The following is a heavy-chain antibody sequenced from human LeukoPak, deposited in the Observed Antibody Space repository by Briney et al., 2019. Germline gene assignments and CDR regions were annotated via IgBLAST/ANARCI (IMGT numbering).Heavy chain of an antibody. J-gene: IGHJ4*02. CDR2: ISPYNDNT. CDR3: ARETKEGVFFDY. CDR1: GYIFTKFD. Sequence: ASVKVSCKASGYIFTKFDISWVRQAPGQGLEWMGWISPYNDNTQSAQKFQGRVTMTTDTSTGTAYMELRGLRSDDTVVYYCARETKEGVFFDYWGQGTLVTVSS. D-gene: IGHD2-8*01. V-gene: IGHV1-18*01.